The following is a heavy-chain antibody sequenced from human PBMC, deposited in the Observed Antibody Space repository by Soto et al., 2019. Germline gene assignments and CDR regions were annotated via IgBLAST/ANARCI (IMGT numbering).Heavy chain of an antibody. CDR1: GGSISSGGYS. D-gene: IGHD5-18*01. J-gene: IGHJ4*02. CDR3: ARVGYSYGTEPYYFDY. Sequence: QLQLQESGSGLVKPSQTLSLTCAVSGGSISSGGYSWSWIRQPPGKGLEWIGYIYHSGSTYYNPSLKSRVTISVDRSKNQFSVKLSSVTAADTAVYYCARVGYSYGTEPYYFDYWGQGTLVTVSS. CDR2: IYHSGST. V-gene: IGHV4-30-2*01.